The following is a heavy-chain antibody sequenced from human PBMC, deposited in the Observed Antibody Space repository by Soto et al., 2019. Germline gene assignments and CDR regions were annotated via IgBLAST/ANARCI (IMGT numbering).Heavy chain of an antibody. Sequence: GGSLRLSCAASGFTFSSYAMSWVRQAPGKGLEWVSAISGSGGSTYYADSVKGRFTISRDNSKNTLHLQMNSLRAEDTAVYYCAKLGVPAASPRRLQNWFDPWGQGTLVTVSS. CDR1: GFTFSSYA. CDR2: ISGSGGST. V-gene: IGHV3-23*01. CDR3: AKLGVPAASPRRLQNWFDP. J-gene: IGHJ5*02. D-gene: IGHD2-2*01.